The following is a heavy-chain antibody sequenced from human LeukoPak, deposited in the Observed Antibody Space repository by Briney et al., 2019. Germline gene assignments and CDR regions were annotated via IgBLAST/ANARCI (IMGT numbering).Heavy chain of an antibody. CDR1: GYTFTSYY. J-gene: IGHJ5*02. CDR3: ARDSSGSEGGWFDP. Sequence: GASVKVSCKASGYTFTSYYIHWVRQAPGQGLEWMGGIIPIFGTANYAQKFQGRVTITADESTSTAYMELSSLRSEDTAVYYCARDSSGSEGGWFDPWGQGTLVTVSS. D-gene: IGHD5-12*01. V-gene: IGHV1-69*13. CDR2: IIPIFGTA.